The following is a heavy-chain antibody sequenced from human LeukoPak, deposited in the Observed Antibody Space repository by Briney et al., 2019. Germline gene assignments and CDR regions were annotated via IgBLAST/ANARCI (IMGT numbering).Heavy chain of an antibody. D-gene: IGHD5-24*01. CDR1: GFTFSSYG. CDR2: ISSSGSTI. CDR3: ATEITPYYYMDV. J-gene: IGHJ6*03. Sequence: PGGSLRLSCAASGFTFSSYGMHWVRQAPGKGLEWVSYISSSGSTIYYADSVKGRFTISRDNAKNSLYLQMNSLRADDTAVYYCATEITPYYYMDVWGKGTTVTVSS. V-gene: IGHV3-48*04.